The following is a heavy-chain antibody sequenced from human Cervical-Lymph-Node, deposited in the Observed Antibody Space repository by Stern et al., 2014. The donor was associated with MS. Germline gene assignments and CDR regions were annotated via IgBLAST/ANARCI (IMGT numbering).Heavy chain of an antibody. V-gene: IGHV3-33*01. CDR3: ARGPNYYGSGSYLDY. CDR1: GFTFSSYG. D-gene: IGHD3-10*01. CDR2: IWYDGSNK. Sequence: VQLLESGGGVVQPGRSLRLSCAASGFTFSSYGMHWVRQAPGKGLEWAAVIWYDGSNKYYADSVKGRFTISRDNSKNTLYLQMNSLRAEDTAVYYCARGPNYYGSGSYLDYWGQGTLVTVSS. J-gene: IGHJ4*02.